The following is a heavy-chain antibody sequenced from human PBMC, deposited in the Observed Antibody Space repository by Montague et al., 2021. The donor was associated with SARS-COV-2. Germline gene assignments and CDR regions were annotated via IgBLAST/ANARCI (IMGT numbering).Heavy chain of an antibody. CDR3: TRETSNYEVPGGYYYAMDV. CDR1: GDSVNSGDYY. V-gene: IGHV4-31*03. J-gene: IGHJ6*02. Sequence: TLSLTCFVSGDSVNSGDYYWSWIRQRPGKGLEWIGYIYYTGDTDYSPSLKSRVTISIDTSKNHFSLRLTSVTAADTAVYYCTRETSNYEVPGGYYYAMDVWGQGATVTVSS. CDR2: IYYTGDT. D-gene: IGHD3-3*01.